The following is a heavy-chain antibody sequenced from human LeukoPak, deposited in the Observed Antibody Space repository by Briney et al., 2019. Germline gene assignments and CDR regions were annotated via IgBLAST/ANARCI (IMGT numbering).Heavy chain of an antibody. CDR2: TKDDGSQK. J-gene: IGHJ3*02. D-gene: IGHD2-2*01. V-gene: IGHV3-7*01. Sequence: GGSLRLSCAASGFTLGSYWMAWVRQAPGRELEWVATTKDDGSQKYYVDSVKGRFSISRDNAKNSLYLQMNSLEAEDTAVYYCAKYILYHGAFDIWGQGTMVTVSS. CDR3: AKYILYHGAFDI. CDR1: GFTLGSYW.